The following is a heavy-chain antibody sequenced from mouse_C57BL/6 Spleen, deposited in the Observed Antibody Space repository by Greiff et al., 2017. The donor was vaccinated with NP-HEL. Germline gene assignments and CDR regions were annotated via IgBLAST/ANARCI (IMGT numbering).Heavy chain of an antibody. D-gene: IGHD1-1*01. V-gene: IGHV7-3*01. J-gene: IGHJ1*03. CDR3: ARLTTVVAPYFDV. CDR1: GFTFTDYY. Sequence: DVKLVESGGGLVQPGGSLSLSCAASGFTFTDYYMSWVRQPPGKALEWLGFIRNKANGYTTEYSASVKGRFTISRDNSQSILYLQMNALRAEDSATYYCARLTTVVAPYFDVWGTGTTVTVSS. CDR2: IRNKANGYTT.